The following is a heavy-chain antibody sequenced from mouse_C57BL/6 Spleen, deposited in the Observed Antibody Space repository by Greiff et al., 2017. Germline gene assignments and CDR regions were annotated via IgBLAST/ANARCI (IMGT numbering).Heavy chain of an antibody. D-gene: IGHD2-4*01. CDR3: AKPRDYDEDYYAMDY. CDR2: IWRGGST. J-gene: IGHJ4*01. V-gene: IGHV2-5*01. CDR1: GFSLTSYG. Sequence: VKLVESGPGLVQPSQSLSITCTVSGFSLTSYGVHWVRQSPGKGLEWLGVIWRGGSTDYNAAFMSRLSITKDNSKSQVFFKMNSRQADDTAIYYCAKPRDYDEDYYAMDYWGQGTSVTVSS.